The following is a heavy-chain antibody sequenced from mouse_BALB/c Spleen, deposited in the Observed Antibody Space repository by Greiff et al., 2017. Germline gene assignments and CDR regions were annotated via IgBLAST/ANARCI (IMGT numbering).Heavy chain of an antibody. Sequence: VKLQESGPGLVAPSQSLSITCTVSGFSLTSYGVSWVRQPPGKGLEWLGVRWGDGSTNYHSALISRLSISKDNSKSQVFLKLNSLQTDDTATYYCAKPRTGLYAMDYWGQGTSVTVSS. D-gene: IGHD4-1*01. CDR1: GFSLTSYG. V-gene: IGHV2-3*01. CDR3: AKPRTGLYAMDY. J-gene: IGHJ4*01. CDR2: RWGDGST.